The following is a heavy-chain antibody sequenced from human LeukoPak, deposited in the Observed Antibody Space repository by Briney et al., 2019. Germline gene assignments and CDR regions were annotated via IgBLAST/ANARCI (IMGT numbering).Heavy chain of an antibody. J-gene: IGHJ4*02. CDR1: GFTFSSYA. V-gene: IGHV3-23*01. CDR3: AKVSGGYCSGGSCYVDY. D-gene: IGHD2-15*01. CDR2: ISGSGTGT. Sequence: PGGSLRLSCAASGFTFSSYALSWVRQAPGKGLEWVSAISGSGTGTYYADSVKGRFTISRDNSKNTLYLQMNNLRAEDTAVYYCAKVSGGYCSGGSCYVDYWGQGTLVTVSS.